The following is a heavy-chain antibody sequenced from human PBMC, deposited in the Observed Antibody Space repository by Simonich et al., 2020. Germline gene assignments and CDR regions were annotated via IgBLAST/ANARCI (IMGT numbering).Heavy chain of an antibody. Sequence: QVQLVQSGAEVKKPGSSVKVSCKASGGTFSSYAISWVRQAPGQGLEWMGWISPILGIANCAKKFQGRGTSTADKSTSTAYMELSSLRSEDTAVYYCARGGLADRRIVYYYYMDVWGKGTTVTVSS. J-gene: IGHJ6*03. CDR3: ARGGLADRRIVYYYYMDV. CDR2: ISPILGIA. CDR1: GGTFSSYA. V-gene: IGHV1-69*09. D-gene: IGHD2-15*01.